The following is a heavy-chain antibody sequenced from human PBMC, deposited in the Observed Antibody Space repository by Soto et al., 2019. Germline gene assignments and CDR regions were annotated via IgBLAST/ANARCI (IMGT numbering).Heavy chain of an antibody. Sequence: VQLVESGGGVVQPGRSLRLSCAASGFTFSDYAMHWVRQAPAKGLEWVAVVSHDGRNTHYADSVKGRFTISRDSSKNTASLEMTSLRAEDTAVYYCAKGGRQWLVTSDFNYWGQGALVTVSS. CDR1: GFTFSDYA. CDR2: VSHDGRNT. J-gene: IGHJ4*02. CDR3: AKGGRQWLVTSDFNY. V-gene: IGHV3-30*18. D-gene: IGHD6-19*01.